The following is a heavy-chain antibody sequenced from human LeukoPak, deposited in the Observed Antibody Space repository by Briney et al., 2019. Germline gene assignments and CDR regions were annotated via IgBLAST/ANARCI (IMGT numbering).Heavy chain of an antibody. D-gene: IGHD5-18*01. CDR2: IDPSDSYT. CDR3: ARLGGYSYGSGGLDY. Sequence: GESLKISCKGSGYSFTSYWISRVRQMPGKGLEWMGRIDPSDSYTNYSPSFQGHVTISADKSISTAYLQWSSLKASDTAMYYCARLGGYSYGSGGLDYWGQGTLVTVSS. V-gene: IGHV5-10-1*01. CDR1: GYSFTSYW. J-gene: IGHJ4*02.